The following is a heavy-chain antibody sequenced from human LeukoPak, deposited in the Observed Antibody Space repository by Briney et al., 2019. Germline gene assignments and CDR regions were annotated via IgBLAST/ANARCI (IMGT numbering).Heavy chain of an antibody. Sequence: ASVKVSCKASGYTFTGYYMHWVRQAPGQGLEWTGWINPNSGGTNYAQKFQGRVTMTRDTSISTAYMELSRLRSDDTAVYYCARGYYGSGTPGNWGQGTLVTVSS. CDR1: GYTFTGYY. V-gene: IGHV1-2*02. CDR3: ARGYYGSGTPGN. D-gene: IGHD3-10*01. J-gene: IGHJ4*02. CDR2: INPNSGGT.